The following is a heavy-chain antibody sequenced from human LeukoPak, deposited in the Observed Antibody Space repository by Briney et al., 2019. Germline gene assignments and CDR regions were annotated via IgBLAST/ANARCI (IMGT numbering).Heavy chain of an antibody. D-gene: IGHD6-13*01. CDR3: ARPPGSRWANWFDP. V-gene: IGHV4-39*01. Sequence: SETLSLTCAASGGTFISYSMYWVRIRQPPGKGLEWIGSIYYSGSTYYNPSLKSRVTISVDTSKNSFYLTLSCVTAADTAVYYCARPPGSRWANWFDPWEQTLLTVSS. CDR2: IYYSGST. CDR1: GGTFISYSMY. J-gene: IGHJ5*02.